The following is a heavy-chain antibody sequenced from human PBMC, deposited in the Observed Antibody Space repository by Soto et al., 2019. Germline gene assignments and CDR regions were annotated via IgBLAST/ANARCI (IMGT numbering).Heavy chain of an antibody. D-gene: IGHD7-27*01. CDR1: GGTFNSFG. CDR3: AIENWGPGGHYCDY. Sequence: QVHVVQSGAEVKRPGSSVKVPCKAYGGTFNSFGIKWVRQAPGQGLEWVGGIIPVFGTINYAQKFRGRVTITADASTSTSYMELSSLRSDDTAVYYCAIENWGPGGHYCDYWGQGTLVTVSS. CDR2: IIPVFGTI. J-gene: IGHJ4*02. V-gene: IGHV1-69*01.